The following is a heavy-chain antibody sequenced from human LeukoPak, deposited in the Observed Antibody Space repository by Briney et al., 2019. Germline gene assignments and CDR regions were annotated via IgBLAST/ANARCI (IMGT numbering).Heavy chain of an antibody. D-gene: IGHD2-2*03. V-gene: IGHV3-30*04. CDR1: GFTFSSYA. Sequence: PGGSLRLSCAASGFTFSSYAMHWVRQAPDKGLDYLAVISNDGTYKYYGASVQGRFTISRDNSKNTLYLQMDSLRAEDTAVYFCTRKSGGPQRKMDDWFDPWGQGTLVTVSS. CDR2: ISNDGTYK. CDR3: TRKSGGPQRKMDDWFDP. J-gene: IGHJ5*02.